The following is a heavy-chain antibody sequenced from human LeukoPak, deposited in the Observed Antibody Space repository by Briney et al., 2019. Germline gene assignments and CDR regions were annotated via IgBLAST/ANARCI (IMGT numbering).Heavy chain of an antibody. V-gene: IGHV4-4*07. J-gene: IGHJ3*02. CDR3: ARVRNPVVDDAFDI. D-gene: IGHD4-23*01. CDR1: GGSISSYY. CDR2: IYTSGST. Sequence: SETLSLTCTVSGGSISSYYWSWIRQPAGKGLEWIGRIYTSGSTNYNPSLKSRVTMSVDTSKNQFSLKLSSVTAADTAVYYCARVRNPVVDDAFDIWGQGTMVTVSS.